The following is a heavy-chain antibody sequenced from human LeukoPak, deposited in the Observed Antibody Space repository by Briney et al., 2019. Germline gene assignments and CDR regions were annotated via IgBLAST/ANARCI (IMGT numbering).Heavy chain of an antibody. CDR3: ARDLGSLDYGDYVVWFDP. CDR2: IYTSRST. CDR1: GGSISSYY. V-gene: IGHV4-4*07. J-gene: IGHJ5*02. D-gene: IGHD4-17*01. Sequence: SETPSLTCTVSGGSISSYYWSWIRQPAGKGLEWIGRIYTSRSTNYNPSLTSRVTMSVDTPKNQFSLKLSTVTAADTAVYYCARDLGSLDYGDYVVWFDPWGQGTLVTVSS.